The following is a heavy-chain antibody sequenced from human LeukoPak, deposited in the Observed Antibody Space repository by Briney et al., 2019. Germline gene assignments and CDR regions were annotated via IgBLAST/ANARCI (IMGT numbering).Heavy chain of an antibody. CDR3: AKGTMDGGQYYYDSS. Sequence: GGSLRLSCAVSGFTFSTYAMSWVRQAPGKGLEWVSAISSRGDDAYYADSVKGRFTISRDNSKNTLYLHMNTLRADDTAVYYCAKGTMDGGQYYYDSSGGQGTLVTVSS. D-gene: IGHD3-22*01. V-gene: IGHV3-23*01. CDR2: ISSRGDDA. J-gene: IGHJ4*02. CDR1: GFTFSTYA.